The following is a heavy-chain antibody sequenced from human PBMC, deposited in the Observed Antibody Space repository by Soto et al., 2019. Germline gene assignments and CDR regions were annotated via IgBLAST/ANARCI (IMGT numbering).Heavy chain of an antibody. Sequence: QVQLVESGEGVVQPGRSLRLSCAASGFTFSGYAMHWVRQAPGKGLEWVAVITYDGSNEYYADSVKGRFTISRDNSKNTLYLQMNSLRAEDTAVYYCARDYCGGDCEPQRGSFDYWCQGTLVTVSS. CDR1: GFTFSGYA. CDR3: ARDYCGGDCEPQRGSFDY. D-gene: IGHD2-21*02. J-gene: IGHJ4*02. V-gene: IGHV3-30-3*01. CDR2: ITYDGSNE.